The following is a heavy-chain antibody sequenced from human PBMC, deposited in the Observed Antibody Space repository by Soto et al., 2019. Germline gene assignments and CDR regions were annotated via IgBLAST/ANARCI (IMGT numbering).Heavy chain of an antibody. Sequence: PSETLSLTCTVSGGSPSSYYWSWIRQPPGKGLEWIGYIYYSGSTNYNPSLKSRVTMSVDTSKNHFSLNLSSVTAADTAVYYCASITPGIAAAGMAYPWGQGTLVTVSS. D-gene: IGHD6-13*01. CDR1: GGSPSSYY. CDR3: ASITPGIAAAGMAYP. J-gene: IGHJ5*02. CDR2: IYYSGST. V-gene: IGHV4-59*01.